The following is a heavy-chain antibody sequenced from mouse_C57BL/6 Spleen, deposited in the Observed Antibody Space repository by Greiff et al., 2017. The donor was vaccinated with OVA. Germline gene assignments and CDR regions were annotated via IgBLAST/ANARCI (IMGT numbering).Heavy chain of an antibody. D-gene: IGHD1-1*01. CDR1: GYTFTSYW. CDR3: ARGGYYGSSYWYCDV. J-gene: IGHJ1*03. V-gene: IGHV1-52*01. Sequence: QVQLQQPGAELVRPGSSVKLSCKASGYTFTSYWMHWVKQRPIQGLEWIGNIDPSDSETHYNQKFKDKATLTVDKSSSTAYMQLSSLTSEDSAVYYCARGGYYGSSYWYCDVWGTGTTVTVSS. CDR2: IDPSDSET.